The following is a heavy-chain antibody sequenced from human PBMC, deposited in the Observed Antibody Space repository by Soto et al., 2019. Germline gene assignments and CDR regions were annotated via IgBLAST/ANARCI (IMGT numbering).Heavy chain of an antibody. J-gene: IGHJ3*02. D-gene: IGHD3-22*01. V-gene: IGHV4-31*03. CDR3: ARDYYDSSGYPLRAFDI. CDR2: IYYSGST. Sequence: SETLSLTCTVSGGSISSCGYYWSWIRQHPGKGLEWIGYIYYSGSTYYNPSLKSRVTISVDTSKNQFSLKLSSVTAADTAVYYCARDYYDSSGYPLRAFDIWGQGTMVTVSS. CDR1: GGSISSCGYY.